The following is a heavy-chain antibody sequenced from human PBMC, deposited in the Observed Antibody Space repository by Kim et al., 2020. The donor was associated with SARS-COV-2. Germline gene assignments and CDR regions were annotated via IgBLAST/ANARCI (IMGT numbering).Heavy chain of an antibody. D-gene: IGHD6-19*01. Sequence: ASVKVSCKVSGYTLTELSMHWVRQAPGKGLEWMGGFDPEDGETIYAQKFQGRVTMTEDTSTDTAYMELSSLRSEDTAVYYCATVGIAVAGTGAFDIWGQGTMVTVSS. CDR1: GYTLTELS. CDR2: FDPEDGET. J-gene: IGHJ3*02. V-gene: IGHV1-24*01. CDR3: ATVGIAVAGTGAFDI.